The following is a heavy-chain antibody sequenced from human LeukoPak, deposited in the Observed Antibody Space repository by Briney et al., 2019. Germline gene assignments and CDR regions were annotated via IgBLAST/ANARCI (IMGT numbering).Heavy chain of an antibody. D-gene: IGHD6-19*01. CDR3: ARTLSESYYYYGTDV. J-gene: IGHJ6*02. V-gene: IGHV4-59*01. CDR2: LYYSGRT. CDR1: GGSISSYY. Sequence: SGTLSLTCTVSGGSISSYYWSWIRQPPGKGLEWIGYLYYSGRTNYNPSLKSRVTISVDTSKNQFSLKLSSVTAADTAVYYCARTLSESYYYYGTDVWGQGTTVTVSS.